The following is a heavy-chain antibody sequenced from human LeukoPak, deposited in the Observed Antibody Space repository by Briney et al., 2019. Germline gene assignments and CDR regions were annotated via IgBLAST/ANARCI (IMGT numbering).Heavy chain of an antibody. Sequence: SETLSLTCTVSGASISSYYWSWVRQPPGKGLEWIGYIYYSGSTNYNPSLKSRVTISVDTSKNQLSLNLNSVTAADTAVYYCARDVTWYYYDSSGFDWGQGTLVTVSS. CDR1: GASISSYY. J-gene: IGHJ4*02. D-gene: IGHD3-22*01. CDR3: ARDVTWYYYDSSGFD. CDR2: IYYSGST. V-gene: IGHV4-59*01.